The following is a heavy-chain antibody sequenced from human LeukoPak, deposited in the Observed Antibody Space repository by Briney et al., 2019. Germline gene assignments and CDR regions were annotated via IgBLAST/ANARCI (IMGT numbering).Heavy chain of an antibody. V-gene: IGHV3-48*01. Sequence: AGGSLRLSCAASGFTFSSYSVSWVRQAPGKGLEWVSYISSSISAIYYADSVKGRFTISRDNAKNSLYLQMNSLRAEDTAVYYCATVGSGSGWYGYYFDYWGPGTLVTVSS. J-gene: IGHJ4*02. CDR3: ATVGSGSGWYGYYFDY. CDR2: ISSSISAI. D-gene: IGHD6-19*01. CDR1: GFTFSSYS.